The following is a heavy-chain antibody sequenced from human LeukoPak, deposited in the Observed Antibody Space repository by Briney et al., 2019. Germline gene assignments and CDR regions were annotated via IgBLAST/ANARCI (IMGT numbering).Heavy chain of an antibody. CDR1: GFTFSDYY. Sequence: GGSLRLSCAASGFTFSDYYMSWLRQAPGKGLEWVSYISASGDTTHYADSVKGRFTISRDNAQNSVFLQMNSLRAEDTAIYYCARPNSFDIWGQGTMVTVSP. CDR3: ARPNSFDI. CDR2: ISASGDTT. V-gene: IGHV3-11*04. J-gene: IGHJ3*02.